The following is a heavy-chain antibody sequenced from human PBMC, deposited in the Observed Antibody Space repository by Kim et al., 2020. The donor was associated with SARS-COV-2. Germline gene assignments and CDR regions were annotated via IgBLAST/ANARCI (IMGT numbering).Heavy chain of an antibody. V-gene: IGHV3-23*01. Sequence: GGSLRLSCAASGFTFSSYAMSWVRQAPGKGLEWVSAISGSGGSTYYADSVKGRFTISRDNSKNTLYLQMNSLRAEDTAVYYCAKGGWFGELLPSDYWGQGTLVTVSS. D-gene: IGHD3-10*01. CDR1: GFTFSSYA. CDR2: ISGSGGST. J-gene: IGHJ4*02. CDR3: AKGGWFGELLPSDY.